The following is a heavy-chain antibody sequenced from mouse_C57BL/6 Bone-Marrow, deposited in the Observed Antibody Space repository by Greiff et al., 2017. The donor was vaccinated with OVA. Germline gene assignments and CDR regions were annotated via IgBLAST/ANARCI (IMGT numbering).Heavy chain of an antibody. V-gene: IGHV5-16*01. CDR3: ARDRHYYYGSSCGYWYFDV. J-gene: IGHJ1*03. CDR2: INYDGSST. D-gene: IGHD1-1*01. CDR1: GFTFSDYY. Sequence: EVKLMESEGGLVQPGSSMKLSCTASGFTFSDYYMAWVRQVPEKGLEWVANINYDGSSTYYLDSLKSRFIISTDNAKNILYLQMSSLKSEDTATYYCARDRHYYYGSSCGYWYFDVWGTGTTVTVSS.